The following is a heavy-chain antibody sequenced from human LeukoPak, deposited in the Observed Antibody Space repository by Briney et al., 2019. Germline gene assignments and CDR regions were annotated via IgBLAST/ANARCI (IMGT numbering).Heavy chain of an antibody. Sequence: RAGGSLRLSCAASGFTFSSYSMNWVRQAPGKGLEWVSSISSSSSYIYYADSVKGRFTISRDNAKNSLYLQMNSLRAEDTAVYYCASVTYYSSGWSAIWRHDAFDIWGQGTMVTVSS. CDR2: ISSSSSYI. V-gene: IGHV3-21*01. J-gene: IGHJ3*02. CDR3: ASVTYYSSGWSAIWRHDAFDI. D-gene: IGHD6-19*01. CDR1: GFTFSSYS.